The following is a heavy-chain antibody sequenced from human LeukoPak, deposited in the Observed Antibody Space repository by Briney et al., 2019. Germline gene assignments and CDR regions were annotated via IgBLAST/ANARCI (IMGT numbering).Heavy chain of an antibody. V-gene: IGHV3-7*02. Sequence: PGGSLRLSCTASGFTFSSYWMSWVRQAPGKGLEWVANIKQDGSEESYVYSVKGRFTISRDNAKNSLYLQMNSLRAEDTAVYYCARAADFWSGYPSMDVWGQGTTVTVSS. D-gene: IGHD3-3*01. CDR1: GFTFSSYW. CDR3: ARAADFWSGYPSMDV. J-gene: IGHJ6*02. CDR2: IKQDGSEE.